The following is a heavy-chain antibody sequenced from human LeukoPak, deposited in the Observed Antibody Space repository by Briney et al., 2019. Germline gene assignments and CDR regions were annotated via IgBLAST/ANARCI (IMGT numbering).Heavy chain of an antibody. J-gene: IGHJ4*02. CDR3: TTDWYINSWYSFDY. CDR2: IRSKAYGGTT. Sequence: GGSLRLSCTASGFTFGDYAMTWFRQAPGKGLEWVGFIRSKAYGGTTDYAASVRGRFTISRDDSKNTLYLQMNSLKTEDTAVYYCTTDWYINSWYSFDYWGQGTLVTVSS. V-gene: IGHV3-49*03. D-gene: IGHD6-13*01. CDR1: GFTFGDYA.